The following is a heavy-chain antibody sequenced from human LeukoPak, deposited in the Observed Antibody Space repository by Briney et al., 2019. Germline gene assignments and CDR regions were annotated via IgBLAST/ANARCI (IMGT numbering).Heavy chain of an antibody. Sequence: GESLKISCKVSGYSFTSYCIGWVRQMTGKGLEWMGIIYPGDSGPTYSPSFQGQVTISVDKSINTAYLQWSSLQASDTAMYYCGMSGDRVPLQDDVFDVWGQGTMVTVS. V-gene: IGHV5-51*01. D-gene: IGHD1-26*01. J-gene: IGHJ3*01. CDR2: IYPGDSGP. CDR3: GMSGDRVPLQDDVFDV. CDR1: GYSFTSYC.